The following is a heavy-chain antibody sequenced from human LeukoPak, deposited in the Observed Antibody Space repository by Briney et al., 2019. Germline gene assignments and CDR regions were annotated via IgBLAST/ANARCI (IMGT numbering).Heavy chain of an antibody. J-gene: IGHJ5*02. D-gene: IGHD3-10*01. CDR1: GYSFTSYW. Sequence: GESLKISCKGSGYSFTSYWIGWVRQMPGKGLEWMGIIYPGDSDTRYSPSFQGQVTISADKSISTAYLQWSSLKASDTAMYYCARQKGGSGSYSNWFDPWGQGTLVTVSS. V-gene: IGHV5-51*01. CDR3: ARQKGGSGSYSNWFDP. CDR2: IYPGDSDT.